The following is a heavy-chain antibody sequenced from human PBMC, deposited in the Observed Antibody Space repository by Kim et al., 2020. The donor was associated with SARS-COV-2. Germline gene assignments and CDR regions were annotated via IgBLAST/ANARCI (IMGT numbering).Heavy chain of an antibody. CDR1: GFTVSSNY. J-gene: IGHJ6*02. CDR3: ARDRRYSGSYYAYCYYYGMDV. V-gene: IGHV3-53*01. CDR2: IYSGGST. D-gene: IGHD1-26*01. Sequence: GGSLRLSCAASGFTVSSNYMSWVRQAPGKGLEWVSVIYSGGSTYYADSVKGRFTISRDNSKNTLYLQMNSLRAEDTAVYYCARDRRYSGSYYAYCYYYGMDVWGQGTTVTVSS.